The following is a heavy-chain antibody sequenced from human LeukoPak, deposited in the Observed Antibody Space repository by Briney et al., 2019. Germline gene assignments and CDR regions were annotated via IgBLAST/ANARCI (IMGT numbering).Heavy chain of an antibody. J-gene: IGHJ4*02. CDR3: ARSRRPFDFED. Sequence: ASVKVSCKASGYTVTSHDINWVRQAPGQGPEWMGWINPNSGGTNYAQNLQGRVTMTRDTSISTAYMELSRLRSDDTAVYYCARSRRPFDFEDWGQGNLVTVSS. V-gene: IGHV1-2*02. CDR1: GYTVTSHD. CDR2: INPNSGGT.